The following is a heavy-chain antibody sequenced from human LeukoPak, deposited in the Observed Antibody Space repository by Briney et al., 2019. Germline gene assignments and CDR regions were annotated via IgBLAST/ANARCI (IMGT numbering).Heavy chain of an antibody. CDR3: TRRGYSGYDFDY. D-gene: IGHD5-12*01. Sequence: PSETLSLTCTVSGGSISSYYWSWIRQPPGKGLEWIGYIYYSGSTNYNPSLKSRVTISVDTSKNQFSLKLSSVTAADTAVYYCTRRGYSGYDFDYWGQGTLVTVPS. V-gene: IGHV4-59*01. CDR1: GGSISSYY. J-gene: IGHJ4*02. CDR2: IYYSGST.